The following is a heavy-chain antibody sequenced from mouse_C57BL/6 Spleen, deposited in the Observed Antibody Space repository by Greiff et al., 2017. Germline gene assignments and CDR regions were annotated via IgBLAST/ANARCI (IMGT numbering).Heavy chain of an antibody. Sequence: VQLQQSGAELVKPGASVKISCKASGYAFSSYWMNRVKQWPGKGLEWSGQIYPGDGDTNYIGKFKGKATLTADKSSSTAYMQLSSLTSEDSAVYFCARGVYGNYVYYAMDYWGQGTSVTVSS. CDR2: IYPGDGDT. J-gene: IGHJ4*01. D-gene: IGHD2-1*01. CDR1: GYAFSSYW. CDR3: ARGVYGNYVYYAMDY. V-gene: IGHV1-80*01.